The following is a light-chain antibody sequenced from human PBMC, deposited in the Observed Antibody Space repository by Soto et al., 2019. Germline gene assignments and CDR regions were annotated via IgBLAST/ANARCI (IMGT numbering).Light chain of an antibody. V-gene: IGKV3-15*01. CDR2: GAS. J-gene: IGKJ4*01. CDR1: QSLSISY. Sequence: VWTNSPCTLSLSQGERATLSCRASQSLSISYFAWYQQKPGQPPRLLIYGASTRATAIPARFSGSGSGTAFTLTISSLQSEDFATYYCQQFKSYPLTFGGGTKVDI. CDR3: QQFKSYPLT.